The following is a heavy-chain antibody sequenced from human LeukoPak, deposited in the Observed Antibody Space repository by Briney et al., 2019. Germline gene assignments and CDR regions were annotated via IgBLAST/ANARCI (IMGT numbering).Heavy chain of an antibody. CDR3: ARGASGWYGYYFDY. D-gene: IGHD6-19*01. J-gene: IGHJ4*02. CDR1: GGSISTYY. V-gene: IGHV4-4*07. Sequence: SETLSLTCTVSGGSISTYYWTWIRQPAGKGLEWIGRIYTSGSTNYNPSLKSRGTMSVDTSKNQFSLKLSSVTAADTAVYYCARGASGWYGYYFDYWGQGTLVTVSS. CDR2: IYTSGST.